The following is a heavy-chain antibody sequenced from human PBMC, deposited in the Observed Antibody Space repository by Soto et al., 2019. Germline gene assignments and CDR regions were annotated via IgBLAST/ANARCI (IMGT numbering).Heavy chain of an antibody. V-gene: IGHV4-59*01. Sequence: PSETLSLTCTLAAGSINTYYWSWIRQPPGKGLEWIGYIYHTGSTNYSPSLKSRVPISVDTSKNQFSLKLNSVKAADTALYSCASMGPRFHTHYFDYWGRGTMV. J-gene: IGHJ4*02. CDR1: AGSINTYY. CDR3: ASMGPRFHTHYFDY. CDR2: IYHTGST. D-gene: IGHD3-10*01.